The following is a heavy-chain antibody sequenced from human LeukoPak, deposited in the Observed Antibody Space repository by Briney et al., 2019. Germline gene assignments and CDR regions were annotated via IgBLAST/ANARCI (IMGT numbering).Heavy chain of an antibody. CDR1: GFTFSNYN. CDR2: ISSSSNII. J-gene: IGHJ4*02. V-gene: IGHV3-48*01. Sequence: GGSLRLSCAASGFTFSNYNMNWVRQPPGKGLQWVSYISSSSNIIYYADSVKGRSTISRDNAKNSLFLQMNSLRAEDTAVYYCARDFAREFTIDYWGQGTLVTVSS. CDR3: ARDFAREFTIDY. D-gene: IGHD3-10*01.